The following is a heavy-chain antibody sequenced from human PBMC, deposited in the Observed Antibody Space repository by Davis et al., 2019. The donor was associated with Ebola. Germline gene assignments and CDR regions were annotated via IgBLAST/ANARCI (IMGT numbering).Heavy chain of an antibody. CDR2: IYVTGKT. Sequence: MPSEPLSLTCVVPGGSLSGNYWHWLRQPAGEGLQWTGHIYVTGKTSYNPSLKSRVTISGDTSKNQFALELSSVTAADTAVYYCARGGNNIFGIIVNGMNVWGRGTQVIVSS. CDR1: GGSLSGNY. V-gene: IGHV4-59*01. CDR3: ARGGNNIFGIIVNGMNV. D-gene: IGHD3-3*02. J-gene: IGHJ6*02.